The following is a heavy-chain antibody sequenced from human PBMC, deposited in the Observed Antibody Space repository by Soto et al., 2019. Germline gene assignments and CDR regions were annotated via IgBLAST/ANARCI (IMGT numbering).Heavy chain of an antibody. Sequence: QVQLVESGGGVVQPGRSLRLSCAASGFTFSSYSMHWVRQAPGKGLEWVAVIWYDGSNKYYADSVKGRFTISRDNSKNTLYLQMNSLRAEDTAVYYCARDSCSGGSCYWHYFDYWGQGTLVTVSS. J-gene: IGHJ4*02. CDR3: ARDSCSGGSCYWHYFDY. CDR2: IWYDGSNK. V-gene: IGHV3-33*01. CDR1: GFTFSSYS. D-gene: IGHD2-15*01.